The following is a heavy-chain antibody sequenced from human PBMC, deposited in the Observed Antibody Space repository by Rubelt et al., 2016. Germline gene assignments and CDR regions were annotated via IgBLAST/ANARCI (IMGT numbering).Heavy chain of an antibody. J-gene: IGHJ4*02. V-gene: IGHV3-23*01. Sequence: GGALVQPGGSLRLSCAASGFSFRTYAMTWVRQAPGKGLEGVSGIRADSSYIDYADSVKGRFTISRDNSKNTLYLQLNILRVDDTAVYYCATRPLGSCSGASCHGVDYWGQGNLVTVSS. D-gene: IGHD2-15*01. CDR3: ATRPLGSCSGASCHGVDY. CDR2: IRADSSYI. CDR1: GFSFRTYA.